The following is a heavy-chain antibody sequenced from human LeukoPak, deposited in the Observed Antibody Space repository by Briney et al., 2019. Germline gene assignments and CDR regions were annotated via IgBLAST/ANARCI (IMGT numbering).Heavy chain of an antibody. V-gene: IGHV3-64*01. CDR1: GFTFSSHA. CDR2: ISSNGGNT. D-gene: IGHD6-19*01. Sequence: GGSLRLSCAASGFTFSSHAMYWVRQAPGKGLEFVSVISSNGGNTYYPNSVKGRFTISRDNSKNTLYLQMGSLRAEDMAVYYCAGSLRHGIAVGYWGQGTLVTVSS. J-gene: IGHJ4*02. CDR3: AGSLRHGIAVGY.